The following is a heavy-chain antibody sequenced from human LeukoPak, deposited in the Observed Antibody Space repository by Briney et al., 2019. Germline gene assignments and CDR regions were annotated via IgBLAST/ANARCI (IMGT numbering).Heavy chain of an antibody. Sequence: GGSLRLSCAASGFTFSSYGMNWVRQAPGKGLEWVSSISSSSSYIYYADSVKGRFTISRDNAKNSLYLQMNSLKTEDTAVYYCTTDGSVLRYFDWTLYYFDYWGQGTLVTVSS. V-gene: IGHV3-21*03. CDR3: TTDGSVLRYFDWTLYYFDY. CDR1: GFTFSSYG. CDR2: ISSSSSYI. D-gene: IGHD3-9*01. J-gene: IGHJ4*02.